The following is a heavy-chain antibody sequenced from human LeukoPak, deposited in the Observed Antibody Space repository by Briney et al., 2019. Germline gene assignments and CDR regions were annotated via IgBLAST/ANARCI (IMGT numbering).Heavy chain of an antibody. Sequence: PGGSLRLSCAASGFTFSSYSMNWVRQAPGKGLEWVSSISSSSSYIYYADSVKGRFSISRDNAKNSLYLQMNSLRAEDTAVYYCARDRGSVPKGQGDYWGQGTLVTVSS. CDR2: ISSSSSYI. D-gene: IGHD3-10*01. CDR1: GFTFSSYS. V-gene: IGHV3-21*01. J-gene: IGHJ4*02. CDR3: ARDRGSVPKGQGDY.